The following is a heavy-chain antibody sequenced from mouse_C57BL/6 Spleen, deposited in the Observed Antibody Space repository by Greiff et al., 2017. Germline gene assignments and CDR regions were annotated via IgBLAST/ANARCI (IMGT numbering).Heavy chain of an antibody. V-gene: IGHV2-6-1*01. D-gene: IGHD2-1*01. J-gene: IGHJ4*01. CDR1: GFSLTSYG. CDR2: IWSDGST. Sequence: VKLMESGPGLVAPSQSLSITCTVSGFSLTSYGVHWVRQPPGKGLEWLVVIWSDGSTTYNSALNSRLSISKDNSKSQVFLKMNSLQTDDTAMYYCARHDNGNYDAMDYWGQGTSVTVSS. CDR3: ARHDNGNYDAMDY.